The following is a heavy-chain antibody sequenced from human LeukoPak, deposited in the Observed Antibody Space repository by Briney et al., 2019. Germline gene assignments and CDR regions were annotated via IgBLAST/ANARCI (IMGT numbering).Heavy chain of an antibody. J-gene: IGHJ5*02. V-gene: IGHV3-48*03. Sequence: GGSLRLSCAASGFTFSSYEMNWVRQAPGKGLEWVSYISSSGSTIYYADSVKGRFTISRDNAKNSLYLQMNSLRAEDTAVYYCAKDMDTMVRGVIDPWGQGTLVTVSS. D-gene: IGHD3-10*01. CDR2: ISSSGSTI. CDR3: AKDMDTMVRGVIDP. CDR1: GFTFSSYE.